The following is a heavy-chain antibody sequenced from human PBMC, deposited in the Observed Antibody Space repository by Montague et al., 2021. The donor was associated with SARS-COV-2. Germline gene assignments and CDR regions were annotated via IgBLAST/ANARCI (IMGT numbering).Heavy chain of an antibody. V-gene: IGHV4-39*01. CDR3: ARQKMGSVTIVGVVMRHWYFDP. CDR2: ISYSGSP. J-gene: IGHJ2*01. Sequence: SETLSLTCTVSGGSISSGGYYWSWIRQPPRKGLEWIGYISYSGSPYYNRSLTSRLTLSVDTSKNRFSLKLSSVTAADTAVYYCARQKMGSVTIVGVVMRHWYFDPWGRGTLVTVSS. CDR1: GGSISSGGYY. D-gene: IGHD3-3*01.